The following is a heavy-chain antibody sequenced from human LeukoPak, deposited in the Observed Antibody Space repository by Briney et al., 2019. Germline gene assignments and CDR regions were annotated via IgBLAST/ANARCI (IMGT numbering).Heavy chain of an antibody. J-gene: IGHJ4*02. CDR1: GFTFRRYG. CDR2: ISGSGGNT. CDR3: AKVRWDNSGWYYLDS. Sequence: AGGTLRLSCAASGFTFRRYGMSWVRQAPGKGLEWVSAISGSGGNTFYGDSVKGRFTISRDNSKNTLYLQMNSLRAEDTAVYYCAKVRWDNSGWYYLDSWGQGTLVTVSS. D-gene: IGHD6-19*01. V-gene: IGHV3-23*01.